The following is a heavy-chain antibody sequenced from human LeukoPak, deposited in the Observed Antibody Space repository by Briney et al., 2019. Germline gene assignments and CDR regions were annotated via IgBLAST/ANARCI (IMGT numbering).Heavy chain of an antibody. CDR1: GFTFSSYW. V-gene: IGHV3-74*01. D-gene: IGHD3-3*01. Sequence: GGSLRLSCAASGFTFSSYWMHWVRQAPGKGLVWVSRINSDGSSTSYADSVKGRFTISRDNAKNTLYLQMNSLRAEDTAVYYCARDGDYDFWSGYPGYWGQGTLVTVSS. CDR2: INSDGSST. J-gene: IGHJ4*02. CDR3: ARDGDYDFWSGYPGY.